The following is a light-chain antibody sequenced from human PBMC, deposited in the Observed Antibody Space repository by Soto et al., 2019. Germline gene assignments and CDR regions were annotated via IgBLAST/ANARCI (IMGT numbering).Light chain of an antibody. CDR3: LLSFSGPRV. CDR1: TGAVTSGNF. Sequence: QAVVTQDPSLSVSPGGTVTLTCASSTGAVTSGNFPYWFQQKPGQAPRTLIYETSNKHSGTPARFSGSLLGGKAALTLSGAQPEDEAEYYCLLSFSGPRVFGGGTKLTVL. J-gene: IGLJ3*02. CDR2: ETS. V-gene: IGLV7-46*01.